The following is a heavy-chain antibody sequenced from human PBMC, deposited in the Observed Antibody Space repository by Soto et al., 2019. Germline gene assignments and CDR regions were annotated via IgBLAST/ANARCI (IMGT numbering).Heavy chain of an antibody. D-gene: IGHD6-19*01. CDR1: GYTFISYG. V-gene: IGHV1-18*01. CDR3: ARDSQKWLVDAVDI. CDR2: ISPYNGNT. J-gene: IGHJ3*02. Sequence: QVQLAQSGGEVKKPGASVRVSCKASGYTFISYGISWVRQAPEQGLEWMGWISPYNGNTNYAQSFQGRVSMSTDTSTSTAYMELRSLRSDDTAVYYCARDSQKWLVDAVDIWGQGTMVTVSS.